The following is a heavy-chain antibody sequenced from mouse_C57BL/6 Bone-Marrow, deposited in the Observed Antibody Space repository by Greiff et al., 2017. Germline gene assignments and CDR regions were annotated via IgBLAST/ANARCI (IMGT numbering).Heavy chain of an antibody. Sequence: VKLQESGAELARPGASVKLSCKASGYTFTSYGISWVKQRTGQGLEWIGEIYPRSGNTYYNEKFKGKATLTADKSSSTAYMELRSLTSEDSAVYFCARSYGSRFFAYWGQGTLVTVSA. V-gene: IGHV1-81*01. CDR1: GYTFTSYG. D-gene: IGHD1-1*01. CDR3: ARSYGSRFFAY. J-gene: IGHJ3*01. CDR2: IYPRSGNT.